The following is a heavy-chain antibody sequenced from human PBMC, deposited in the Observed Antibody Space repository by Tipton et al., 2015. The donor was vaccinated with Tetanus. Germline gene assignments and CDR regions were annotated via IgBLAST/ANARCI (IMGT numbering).Heavy chain of an antibody. CDR1: GDTFSSYA. D-gene: IGHD1-26*01. J-gene: IGHJ6*01. CDR3: ARGGSYLGIYYYYAMDV. Sequence: QLVQSGAEVKKPGSSVKVSCKASGDTFSSYAISWMRQAPGQGLEWMGGIIPSLGSTTYAPKFQGRITIPADEVTTTAYMEVSSLTSEDTAVFYCARGGSYLGIYYYYAMDVWVQGTTVTVSS. V-gene: IGHV1-69*01. CDR2: IIPSLGST.